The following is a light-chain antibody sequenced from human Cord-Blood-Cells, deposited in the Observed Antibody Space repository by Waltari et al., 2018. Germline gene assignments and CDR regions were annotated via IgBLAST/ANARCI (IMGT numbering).Light chain of an antibody. CDR1: QGISSY. V-gene: IGKV1-9*01. CDR2: AAS. CDR3: QQLNSYPT. Sequence: IQLTQSPSSLSASVGDRVTITCRASQGISSYLAWYQQKQGKAPKLLIYAASTLQSGVPSRFSGSGSGTDFTLTISSLQPEDFATYYCQQLNSYPTFGQGTKVEIK. J-gene: IGKJ1*01.